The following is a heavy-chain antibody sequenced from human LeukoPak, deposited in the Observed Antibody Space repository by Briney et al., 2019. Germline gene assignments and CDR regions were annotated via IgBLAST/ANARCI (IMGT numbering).Heavy chain of an antibody. Sequence: GGSLRLSCAASGFTFSSYSMNWVRQAPGKGLEWVSYISSSSSTIYYADSVKGRFTISRDNSKNTLYLQMNSLRAEDTAVYYCAKDLLDRGSYYYYYMDVWGKGTTVTVSS. CDR1: GFTFSSYS. J-gene: IGHJ6*03. CDR2: ISSSSSTI. D-gene: IGHD3-10*01. CDR3: AKDLLDRGSYYYYYMDV. V-gene: IGHV3-48*01.